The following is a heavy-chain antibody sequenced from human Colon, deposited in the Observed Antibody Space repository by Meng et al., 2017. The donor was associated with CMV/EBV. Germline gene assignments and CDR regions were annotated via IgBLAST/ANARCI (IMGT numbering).Heavy chain of an antibody. D-gene: IGHD4-17*01. V-gene: IGHV3-43*01. Sequence: GESLKISCAASGFTFDDYTMNWVRHAPGKGLEWVALVSWDGGSTRYADSVRGRFTISRDNINNLLVPQLNSLRSDDSALYYCAKGTAATTVPDFDSWGQGTLVTVSS. J-gene: IGHJ4*02. CDR1: GFTFDDYT. CDR2: VSWDGGST. CDR3: AKGTAATTVPDFDS.